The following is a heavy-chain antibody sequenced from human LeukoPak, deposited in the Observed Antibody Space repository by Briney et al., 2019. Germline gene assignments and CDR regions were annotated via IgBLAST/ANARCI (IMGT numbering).Heavy chain of an antibody. CDR2: ISWKSGSI. Sequence: GGSLRLSCAASGFTFDDYAMHWVRQAPGKGLEWVSGISWKSGSIGYADSVKGRFTISRDNAKNSLYLQMNSLRAEDTALYYCAKDMGTGEPLDYWGQGTLVTVSS. CDR1: GFTFDDYA. V-gene: IGHV3-9*01. CDR3: AKDMGTGEPLDY. J-gene: IGHJ4*02. D-gene: IGHD3-10*01.